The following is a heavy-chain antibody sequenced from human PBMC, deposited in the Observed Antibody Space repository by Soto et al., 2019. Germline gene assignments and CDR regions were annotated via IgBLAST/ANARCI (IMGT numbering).Heavy chain of an antibody. D-gene: IGHD2-15*01. Sequence: QVQLVESGGGVVQPGRSLRLSCAASGFTFSSYGMHWVRQAPGKGLEWVAVISYDGSNKYYADSVKGRFTISRDNSKNTLYLQMNSLSAEDTAVYYCAKDGTAFTTVVTAEFDYWGQGTLVTVSS. CDR3: AKDGTAFTTVVTAEFDY. CDR2: ISYDGSNK. CDR1: GFTFSSYG. V-gene: IGHV3-30*18. J-gene: IGHJ4*02.